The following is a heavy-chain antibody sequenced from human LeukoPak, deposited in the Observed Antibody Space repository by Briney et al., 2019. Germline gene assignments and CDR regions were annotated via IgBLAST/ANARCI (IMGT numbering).Heavy chain of an antibody. D-gene: IGHD2-8*02. CDR1: GLTFTTSA. CDR2: IVVGSGNT. Sequence: ASVTVSCTASGLTFTTSAVQWVRQARGQRLEWIGRIVVGSGNTDHAQKFQGRLTITRDISTSTAYMELSSLTSDDTAVYYCAAVPNANAWYWDDAFDIWGQGTMVTVSS. V-gene: IGHV1-58*01. CDR3: AAVPNANAWYWDDAFDI. J-gene: IGHJ3*02.